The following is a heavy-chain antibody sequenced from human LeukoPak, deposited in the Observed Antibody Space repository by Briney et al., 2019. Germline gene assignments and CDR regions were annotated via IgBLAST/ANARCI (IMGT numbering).Heavy chain of an antibody. CDR1: GDFISNYY. J-gene: IGHJ3*02. V-gene: IGHV4-59*01. CDR2: IYYTGST. D-gene: IGHD3-22*01. CDR3: ARDGKYTTYYYDSSGHGDAFDI. Sequence: PSETLSLTCNVSGDFISNYYWSWIRQPPGKGLEWIGYIYYTGSTSYNPSLKSRVTISIDTSKKQFSLKLSSVTAADTAVYYCARDGKYTTYYYDSSGHGDAFDIWGQGTMVTVSS.